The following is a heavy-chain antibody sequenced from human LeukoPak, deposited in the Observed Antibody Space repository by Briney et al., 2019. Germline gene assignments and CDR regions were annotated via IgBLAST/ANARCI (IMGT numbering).Heavy chain of an antibody. CDR1: GYTFNRYG. V-gene: IGHV1-18*01. Sequence: GASVKVPCKASGYTFNRYGISWVRQAPGQRPEWMGWNSALTGNIDYAPKFQGRVTMNTDTSTRTAYMELSSLVSADTAVYFCARADPTNTGHEYFDYWGRGTLVTVSS. D-gene: IGHD2/OR15-2a*01. CDR2: NSALTGNI. CDR3: ARADPTNTGHEYFDY. J-gene: IGHJ4*02.